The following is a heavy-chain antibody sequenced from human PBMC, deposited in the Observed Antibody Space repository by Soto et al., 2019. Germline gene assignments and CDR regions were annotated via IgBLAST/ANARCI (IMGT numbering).Heavy chain of an antibody. CDR1: GGTFSSYA. CDR2: IIPIFGTA. J-gene: IGHJ6*02. Sequence: GASVKVSCTASGGTFSSYAISWVRQAPGQGLEWMGGIIPIFGTANYAQKFQGRVTITADKSTSTAYMELSSLRSEDTAVYYCATSYYDILTGYHIGNGMDVWGQGTTVTVSS. D-gene: IGHD3-9*01. CDR3: ATSYYDILTGYHIGNGMDV. V-gene: IGHV1-69*06.